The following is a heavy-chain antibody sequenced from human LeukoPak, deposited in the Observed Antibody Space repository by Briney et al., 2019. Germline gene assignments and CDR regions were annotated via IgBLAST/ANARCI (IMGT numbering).Heavy chain of an antibody. CDR1: GYTFTGYY. D-gene: IGHD1-1*01. J-gene: IGHJ6*02. Sequence: ASVKVSCKASGYTFTGYYMHWVRQAPGQGLKWMGWISAYNGHTNYAQKLQGRVTMTTDTSTTTAYMELRSLRSDDTAVYYCARDFGRFATAGNYYYYGMDVWGQGTTVTVSS. CDR3: ARDFGRFATAGNYYYYGMDV. CDR2: ISAYNGHT. V-gene: IGHV1-18*04.